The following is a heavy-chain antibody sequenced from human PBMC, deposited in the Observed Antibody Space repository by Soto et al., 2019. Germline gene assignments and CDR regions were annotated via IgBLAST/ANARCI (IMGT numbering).Heavy chain of an antibody. CDR3: ASNWNSAGYYYYMDV. CDR2: ISAYNGNT. J-gene: IGHJ6*03. CDR1: RFTITCRG. D-gene: IGHD1-7*01. Sequence: GVPGEASSKDSRFTITCRGISWVRQAPRQGLEWMGWISAYNGNTNYAQKLQGRVTMTTDTSTSTAYMELRSLRSDDTAVYYCASNWNSAGYYYYMDVWDKGTTVTVSS. V-gene: IGHV1-18*01.